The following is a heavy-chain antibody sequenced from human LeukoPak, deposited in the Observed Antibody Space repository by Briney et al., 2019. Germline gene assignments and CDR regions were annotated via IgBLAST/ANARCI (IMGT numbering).Heavy chain of an antibody. V-gene: IGHV4-59*01. CDR3: VASGPPAPANWFDP. D-gene: IGHD6-13*01. J-gene: IGHJ5*02. CDR2: IHHSGDT. CDR1: GGSITSYY. Sequence: SETLSLTCTVSGGSITSYYWSWLRQPPGKGLEWIGYIHHSGDTRYNPSLKRRVTMSIDTSKYHFFLRVSFVTAADTAVYYCVASGPPAPANWFDPWGQGTLVTVSS.